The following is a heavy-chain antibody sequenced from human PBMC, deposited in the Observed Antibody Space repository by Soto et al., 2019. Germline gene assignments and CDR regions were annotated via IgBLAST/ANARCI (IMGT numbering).Heavy chain of an antibody. Sequence: EVQLLESGGGLVQPGGSLRLPCAASGFTFSNYAMNWVRQAPGKGLEWVSAISGSGGSTYYADSVKGRFTISRDSSKNTLYLQMNSLRAEDTDVDYCAKDPGSTGATLGNWGQGILVTVSS. CDR2: ISGSGGST. V-gene: IGHV3-23*01. J-gene: IGHJ4*02. CDR1: GFTFSNYA. D-gene: IGHD1-1*01. CDR3: AKDPGSTGATLGN.